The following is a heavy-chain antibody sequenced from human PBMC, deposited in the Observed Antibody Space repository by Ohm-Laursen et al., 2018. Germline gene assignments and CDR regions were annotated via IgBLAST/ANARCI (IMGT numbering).Heavy chain of an antibody. CDR3: TTPAAGTQPDY. V-gene: IGHV3-15*01. D-gene: IGHD6-13*01. CDR2: IKSKTDGGTT. J-gene: IGHJ4*02. CDR1: GFTFSNAW. Sequence: SLRLSCAASGFTFSNAWMSWVRQAPGKGLEWVGHIKSKTDGGTTDYAAPVKGRFTISRDDSKNTLYLQMNSLKTEDAAVYYCTTPAAGTQPDYWGQGTLVTVSS.